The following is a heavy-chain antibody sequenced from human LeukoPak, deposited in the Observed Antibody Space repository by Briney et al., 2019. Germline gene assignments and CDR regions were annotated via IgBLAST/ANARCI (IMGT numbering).Heavy chain of an antibody. Sequence: ASVKVSCKASGYTFTSYDINWVRQATGQGLEWMGWMNPNSGNTGYAQKFQGRVTMTRNTSISTAYMELSSLRSEDTAVYYCARAYYEILTGYSFPDAFDIWGQGTMVTVSS. V-gene: IGHV1-8*01. CDR1: GYTFTSYD. CDR3: ARAYYEILTGYSFPDAFDI. CDR2: MNPNSGNT. D-gene: IGHD3-9*01. J-gene: IGHJ3*02.